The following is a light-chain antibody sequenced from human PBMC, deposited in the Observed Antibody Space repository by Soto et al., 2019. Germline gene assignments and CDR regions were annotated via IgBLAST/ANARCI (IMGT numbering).Light chain of an antibody. CDR1: QYINTR. Sequence: EIVLTQSPATLSSFPGDRVTLSCRASQYINTRLAWYQHRPGQAPRLLIYQTSIRAAGIPARFSASGTGTDFTLTISSLQSEDFAVYYCQQYQKWPPITFGQGTRLEIK. CDR2: QTS. V-gene: IGKV3D-15*01. J-gene: IGKJ5*01. CDR3: QQYQKWPPIT.